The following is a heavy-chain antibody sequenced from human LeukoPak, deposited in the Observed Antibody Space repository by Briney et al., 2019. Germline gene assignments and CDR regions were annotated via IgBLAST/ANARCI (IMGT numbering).Heavy chain of an antibody. CDR2: MRYDGNTQ. CDR3: ARGGQINYYYMDV. CDR1: GFTFSSNA. J-gene: IGHJ6*03. Sequence: GRSLRLSCAASGFTFSSNAMHWVRQPPGKGLEWVAFMRYDGNTQYYVDSVKGRFTISRDNSKNTLYLQMNSLRAEDTAVYYCARGGQINYYYMDVWGKGTKVTVSS. V-gene: IGHV3-30*02.